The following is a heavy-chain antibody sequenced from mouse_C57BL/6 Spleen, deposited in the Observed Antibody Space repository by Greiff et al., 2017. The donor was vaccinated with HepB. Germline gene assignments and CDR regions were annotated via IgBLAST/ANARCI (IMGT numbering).Heavy chain of an antibody. CDR3: ARHGSSYPWFAY. J-gene: IGHJ3*01. CDR2: IDPSDSYT. Sequence: QVQLQQPGAELVMPGASVKLSCKASGYTFTSYWMHWVKQRPGQGLEWIGEIDPSDSYTNYNQKFKGKSTLTVDKSSSTAYMQLSSLTSEDSAVYYCARHGSSYPWFAYWGQGTLVTVSA. CDR1: GYTFTSYW. D-gene: IGHD1-1*01. V-gene: IGHV1-69*01.